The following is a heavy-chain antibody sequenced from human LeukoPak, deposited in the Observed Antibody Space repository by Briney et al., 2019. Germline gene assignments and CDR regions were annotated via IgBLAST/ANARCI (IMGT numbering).Heavy chain of an antibody. J-gene: IGHJ6*04. CDR1: GFTFSSYS. Sequence: GGSLRPSCAASGFTFSSYSMNWVRQAPGKGLEWVSSISSSSSYIYYADSVKGRFTISRDNAENSLYLQMNSLRAEDTAVYYCAELGITMIGGVWGKGTTVTISS. CDR3: AELGITMIGGV. D-gene: IGHD3-10*02. V-gene: IGHV3-21*01. CDR2: ISSSSSYI.